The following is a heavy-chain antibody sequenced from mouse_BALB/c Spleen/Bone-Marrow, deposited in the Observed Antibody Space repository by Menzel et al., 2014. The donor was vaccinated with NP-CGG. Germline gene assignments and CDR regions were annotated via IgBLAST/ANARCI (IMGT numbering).Heavy chain of an antibody. CDR3: ARGAPFDY. CDR1: GYTFTSYW. CDR2: IYPGDGDT. V-gene: IGHV1-87*01. J-gene: IGHJ2*01. Sequence: QVQLQQSGADLARPGASVKLSCKASGYTFTSYWMQWVKQRPGQGLEWIGAIYPGDGDTTYTQKFKGKATLTADKSSSTAYMQLSSLASEDSAVYYCARGAPFDYWGQGTTLTVSS.